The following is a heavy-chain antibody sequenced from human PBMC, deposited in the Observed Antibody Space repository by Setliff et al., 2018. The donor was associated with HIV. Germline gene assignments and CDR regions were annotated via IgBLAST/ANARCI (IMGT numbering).Heavy chain of an antibody. CDR1: GDPMTSGSYY. CDR3: SRGPPFDR. Sequence: PSETLSLTCTVSGDPMTSGSYYWTWIRQPAGKRLEWIGRVTVNGATEYNPSLQSRVTISVDTSENQFSLKVTSVTAADTATYYCSRGPPFDRWGRGTLVTVSS. V-gene: IGHV4-61*02. CDR2: VTVNGAT. J-gene: IGHJ2*01.